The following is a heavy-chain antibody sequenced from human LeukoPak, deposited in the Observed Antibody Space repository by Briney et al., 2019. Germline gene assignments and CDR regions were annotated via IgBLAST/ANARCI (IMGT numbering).Heavy chain of an antibody. V-gene: IGHV1-2*02. CDR2: INPNTGGT. D-gene: IGHD3-9*01. CDR1: GYTFTGYY. Sequence: GASVKVSCKASGYTFTGYYMHWVRQAPGQGLEWMGWINPNTGGTNYAQMFQGRVTMTRDTSISTAYMELSRLRSDDTAVYYCARDSLGGSDWLLSHYYYYYYMDVWGKGTTVTISS. J-gene: IGHJ6*03. CDR3: ARDSLGGSDWLLSHYYYYYYMDV.